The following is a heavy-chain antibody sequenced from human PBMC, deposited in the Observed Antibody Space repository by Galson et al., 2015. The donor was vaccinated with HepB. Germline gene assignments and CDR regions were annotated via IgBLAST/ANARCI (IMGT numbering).Heavy chain of an antibody. D-gene: IGHD2-15*01. Sequence: SVKVSCKASGYTFTSYYMHWVRQAPGQGLEWMGIINPSGGSTSYAQKFQGRVTMTRDTSTSTVYMELSSLRSEDTAVYYCAIDEPYCSGGSCYLDYWGQGTLVTVSS. CDR3: AIDEPYCSGGSCYLDY. J-gene: IGHJ4*02. CDR1: GYTFTSYY. CDR2: INPSGGST. V-gene: IGHV1-46*03.